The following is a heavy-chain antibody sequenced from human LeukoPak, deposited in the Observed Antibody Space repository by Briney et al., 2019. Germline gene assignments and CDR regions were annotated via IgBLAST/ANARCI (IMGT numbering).Heavy chain of an antibody. J-gene: IGHJ5*02. Sequence: GASVKVSCKASGGTFSSYAISWVRQAPGQGLEWMGGIIPISGTANYAQKLQGRVTITTDTSTSTAYRELRSLRSDDTAVYYCARFKGRQKGGERQYNWFDPWGQGTLVTVSS. V-gene: IGHV1-69*05. CDR2: IIPISGTA. CDR1: GGTFSSYA. CDR3: ARFKGRQKGGERQYNWFDP. D-gene: IGHD3-16*01.